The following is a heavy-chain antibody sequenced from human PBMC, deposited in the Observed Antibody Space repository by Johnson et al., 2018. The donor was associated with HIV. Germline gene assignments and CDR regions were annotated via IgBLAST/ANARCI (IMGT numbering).Heavy chain of an antibody. CDR1: GFTFSNYA. J-gene: IGHJ3*02. D-gene: IGHD2-21*02. CDR2: ISYDGSNK. Sequence: QVQLVESGGGVVQPGRSLRLSCAASGFTFSNYAMHWVRQAPGKGLEWVAVISYDGSNKYYADSVKGRFTISRDNSKNTLNLQMNSRNAEDTAMYYCARLRQEANCGADCHWAIWGQGTMVTVSS. CDR3: ARLRQEANCGADCHWAI. V-gene: IGHV3-30*04.